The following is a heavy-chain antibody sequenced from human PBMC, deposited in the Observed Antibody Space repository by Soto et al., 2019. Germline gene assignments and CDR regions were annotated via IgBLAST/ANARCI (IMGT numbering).Heavy chain of an antibody. CDR1: GFTVSSNY. V-gene: IGHV3-53*01. Sequence: GGSLRLSCAASGFTVSSNYMSWVRQAPGKGLEWVSVIYSGGSTYYADSVKGRFTISRDNSKNTLYLQMDSLRAEDTAVYHCARDRCSGGSCYSDYWGQGTLVTVSS. CDR2: IYSGGST. D-gene: IGHD2-15*01. CDR3: ARDRCSGGSCYSDY. J-gene: IGHJ4*02.